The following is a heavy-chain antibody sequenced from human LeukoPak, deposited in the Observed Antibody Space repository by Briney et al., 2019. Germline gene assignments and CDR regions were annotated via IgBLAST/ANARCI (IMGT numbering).Heavy chain of an antibody. CDR1: GYTFTSNY. V-gene: IGHV1-46*01. CDR2: IYPRDGST. D-gene: IGHD6-19*01. J-gene: IGHJ3*02. CDR3: ATRLGGSGWYDTDAFDI. Sequence: ASVKVSCKASGYTFTSNYIHWVRQAPGQGLEWMGMIYPRDGSTIYAQKFQGRVTMTEDTSTDTAYMELSSLRSEDTAVYYCATRLGGSGWYDTDAFDIWGQGTMVTVSS.